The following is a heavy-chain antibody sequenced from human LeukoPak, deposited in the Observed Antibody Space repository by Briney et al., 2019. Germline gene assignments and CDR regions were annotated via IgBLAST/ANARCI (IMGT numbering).Heavy chain of an antibody. D-gene: IGHD5-24*01. V-gene: IGHV3-30-3*01. CDR2: ISYDGSNK. CDR3: ARDESESEMATISYFDY. Sequence: GRSLRLSCAASGFTFSSYAMHWVRQAPGKGLEWVAVISYDGSNKYYADSVKGRFTISRDNSKNTLYLQMNSLRAEDTAAYYCARDESESEMATISYFDYWGQGTLVTVSS. J-gene: IGHJ4*02. CDR1: GFTFSSYA.